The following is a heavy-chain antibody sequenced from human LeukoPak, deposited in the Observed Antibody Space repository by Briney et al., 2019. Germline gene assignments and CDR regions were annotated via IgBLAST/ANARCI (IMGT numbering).Heavy chain of an antibody. CDR2: IDPSDSYT. CDR1: GYSFTSYW. D-gene: IGHD1-26*01. V-gene: IGHV5-10-1*01. Sequence: GESLKISCKGSGYSFTSYWINWVRQMPGKGLEWMGRIDPSDSYTNYSPSFQGHVTISTDKSINTAYLQWSSLKASDTAMYYCARLAPHRSFDPGGQGTLVTVSS. J-gene: IGHJ5*02. CDR3: ARLAPHRSFDP.